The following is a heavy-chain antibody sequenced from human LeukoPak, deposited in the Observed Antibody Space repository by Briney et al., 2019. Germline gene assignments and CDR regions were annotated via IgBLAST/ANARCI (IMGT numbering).Heavy chain of an antibody. CDR2: INHSGST. D-gene: IGHD1-20*01. V-gene: IGHV4-34*01. Sequence: SETLSLTCAVYGGSFSGYYWSWIRQPPGKGLEWIGEINHSGSTNYNPSLKSRVTISVDTSKNQFSLKLSSVTAADTAVYYCARGRYNWKIGGSGRRLKAMDVWGKGTTVTVSS. CDR1: GGSFSGYY. CDR3: ARGRYNWKIGGSGRRLKAMDV. J-gene: IGHJ6*03.